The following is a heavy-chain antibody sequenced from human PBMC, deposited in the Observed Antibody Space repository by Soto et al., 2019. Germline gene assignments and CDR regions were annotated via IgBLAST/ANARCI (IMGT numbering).Heavy chain of an antibody. CDR2: ISGSGDST. Sequence: LRLSCAASGFTFSSYAMSWVRQAPGKGLEWVSAISGSGDSTYYADSVKGRFTISRDNSKNTLYLQMNSLRAEDTAVYYCAKGIYSYGYNSFDYWSQGTLVTVSS. J-gene: IGHJ4*02. CDR1: GFTFSSYA. CDR3: AKGIYSYGYNSFDY. V-gene: IGHV3-23*01. D-gene: IGHD5-18*01.